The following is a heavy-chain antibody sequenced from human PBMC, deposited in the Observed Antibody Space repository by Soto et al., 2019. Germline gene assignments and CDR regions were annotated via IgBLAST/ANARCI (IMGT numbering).Heavy chain of an antibody. CDR2: IIPVFGPP. CDR3: ARGGHNSGWYRTFDF. V-gene: IGHV1-69*01. Sequence: QLQLVQSGAEVKKPRSSVSVSCKSSRGTFTTDAISWVRQAPGQGLEWMGVIIPVFGPPTYAQRFQDRVTITADESTSTVHLELRSLRSEDTAIYYCARGGHNSGWYRTFDFWGQGTLVTVSS. CDR1: RGTFTTDA. J-gene: IGHJ4*02. D-gene: IGHD6-13*01.